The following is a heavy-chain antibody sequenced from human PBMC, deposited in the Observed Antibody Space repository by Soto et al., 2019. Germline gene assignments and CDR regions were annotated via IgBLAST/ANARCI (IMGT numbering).Heavy chain of an antibody. Sequence: RASVKVSCKTSGYTLTSYFMHWVRQAPGQGLEWMGIINPSTGNANYAQKFQGRVTMTRDTSTSTVYMELSSLTSEDTAVYYCARSVEYYYAMDVWGQGTTVTVSS. V-gene: IGHV1-46*01. CDR2: INPSTGNA. CDR1: GYTLTSYF. J-gene: IGHJ6*02. CDR3: ARSVEYYYAMDV.